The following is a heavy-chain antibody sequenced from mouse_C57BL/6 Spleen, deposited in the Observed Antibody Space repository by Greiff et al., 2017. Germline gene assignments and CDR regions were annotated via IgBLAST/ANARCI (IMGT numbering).Heavy chain of an antibody. CDR2: INPGSGGT. CDR1: GYAFTNYL. J-gene: IGHJ1*03. Sequence: QVQLKQSGAELVRPGTSVKVSCKASGYAFTNYLIEWVKQRPGQGLEWIGVINPGSGGTNYNEKFKGKATLTADKSSSTAYMQLSSLTSEDSAVYFCARSGGSSDWYFDVWGTGTTVTVSS. V-gene: IGHV1-54*01. CDR3: ARSGGSSDWYFDV. D-gene: IGHD1-1*01.